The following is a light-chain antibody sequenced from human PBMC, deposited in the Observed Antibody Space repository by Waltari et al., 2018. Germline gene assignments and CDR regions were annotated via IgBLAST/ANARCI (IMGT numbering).Light chain of an antibody. CDR2: EVS. V-gene: IGLV2-14*01. J-gene: IGLJ1*01. CDR1: RSDGWGYNY. CDR3: SSYTSSSTLV. Sequence: QSGLTSPAPVFGAPGPSNNIPRTGNRSDGWGYNYFPWYQNHPGKAPELMVYEVSNRPSGFSNRFSGSKSGNTASLTISGLQAEDEADYYCSSYTSSSTLVFGTGTKVTVL.